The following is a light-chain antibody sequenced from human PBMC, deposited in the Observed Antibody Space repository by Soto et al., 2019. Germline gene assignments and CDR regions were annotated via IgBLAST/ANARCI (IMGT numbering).Light chain of an antibody. V-gene: IGKV3-20*01. J-gene: IGKJ1*01. CDR2: GGS. CDR1: PSVSSY. Sequence: ETVFTQSPATQSLSPGERATLSSKASPSVSSYLAWDQQEPGQAPWLLIYGGSNRASGIPDRFSGSGSGTDFTLTISRLDPEDSAVYYCQQYATSPWTFGQGTKVDIK. CDR3: QQYATSPWT.